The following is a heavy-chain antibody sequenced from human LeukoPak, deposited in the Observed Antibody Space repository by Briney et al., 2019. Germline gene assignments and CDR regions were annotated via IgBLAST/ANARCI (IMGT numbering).Heavy chain of an antibody. Sequence: SETLSLTCSVSGYSISSGFYWGWIRPPPGKGLEWIGSIYYSGTTYYNPSLKSRVTISVDTSKNQFSLKLSSVTAADTAVYYCARDVARGAATFDYWGQGTLVTVSS. CDR3: ARDVARGAATFDY. J-gene: IGHJ4*02. CDR1: GYSISSGFY. D-gene: IGHD6-13*01. CDR2: IYYSGTT. V-gene: IGHV4-38-2*02.